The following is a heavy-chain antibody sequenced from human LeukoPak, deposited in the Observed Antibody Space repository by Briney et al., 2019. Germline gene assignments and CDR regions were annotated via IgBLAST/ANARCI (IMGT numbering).Heavy chain of an antibody. J-gene: IGHJ4*02. D-gene: IGHD2-2*01. V-gene: IGHV3-15*01. CDR1: GFTFSNAW. CDR3: TTEDCSSTSCYSDFDY. Sequence: GGSLRLSCAASGFTFSNAWMSWVRQAPGKGLEWVGRIKSKTDGGTKDYAAPVKGRFTISRDDSKNTLYLQMNSLKTEDTAVYYCTTEDCSSTSCYSDFDYWGQGTLVTVSS. CDR2: IKSKTDGGTK.